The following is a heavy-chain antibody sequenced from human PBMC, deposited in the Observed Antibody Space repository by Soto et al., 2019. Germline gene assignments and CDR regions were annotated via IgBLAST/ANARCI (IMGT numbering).Heavy chain of an antibody. J-gene: IGHJ4*02. CDR1: SGSISSSNW. Sequence: SETLSLTCAVSSGSISSSNWWSWVRQPPGKGLEWIEEIYHSGSANYTPSLKSRLTISLDTSQNQVSLRLSSVTAADTAVYYCARLKSRYYKIISYSFDYWGRGTLVTVSS. CDR3: ARLKSRYYKIISYSFDY. V-gene: IGHV4-4*02. D-gene: IGHD3-10*01. CDR2: IYHSGSA.